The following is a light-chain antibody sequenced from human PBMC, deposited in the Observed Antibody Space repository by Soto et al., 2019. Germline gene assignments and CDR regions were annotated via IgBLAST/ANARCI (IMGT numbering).Light chain of an antibody. Sequence: DIQLTQSPSTLSASVGDRVTITCRAGLSIINWLAWYQQKSGKGPKLLLYKASNLQTWVPSKFSSSGYQKEFTLTIRILQPDEVATYYCKQYSNKWTSRKGTTVEIK. J-gene: IGKJ1*01. CDR2: KAS. CDR3: KQYSNKWT. V-gene: IGKV1-5*03. CDR1: LSIINW.